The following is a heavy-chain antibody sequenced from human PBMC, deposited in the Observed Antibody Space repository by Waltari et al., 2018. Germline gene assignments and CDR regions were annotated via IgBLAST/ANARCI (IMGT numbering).Heavy chain of an antibody. J-gene: IGHJ3*02. CDR2: IYYSGST. CDR1: GGSISSYY. V-gene: IGHV4-59*01. Sequence: QVQLQESGPGLVKPSETLSLTCTVSGGSISSYYWSWIRQPPGKGLAWIGYIYYSGSTNYNPSLKSRVTISVDTSKNQFSLKLSSVTAADTAVYYCARDAGYCSSTSCNKAFDIWGQGTMVTVSS. D-gene: IGHD2-2*01. CDR3: ARDAGYCSSTSCNKAFDI.